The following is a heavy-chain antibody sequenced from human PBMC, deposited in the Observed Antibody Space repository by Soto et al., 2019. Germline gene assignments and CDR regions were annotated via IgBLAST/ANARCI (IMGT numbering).Heavy chain of an antibody. Sequence: ASVKVSCKASGYTFTSYYMHWVRQAPGQGLEWMGIINPSGGSTSYAQKFQGRVTMTRDTSTSTVYMELSSLRSEDTAVYYCARAAYDIVVVVAATHDWFDPWGQGTLVTVSS. CDR1: GYTFTSYY. CDR3: ARAAYDIVVVVAATHDWFDP. V-gene: IGHV1-46*01. CDR2: INPSGGST. D-gene: IGHD2-15*01. J-gene: IGHJ5*02.